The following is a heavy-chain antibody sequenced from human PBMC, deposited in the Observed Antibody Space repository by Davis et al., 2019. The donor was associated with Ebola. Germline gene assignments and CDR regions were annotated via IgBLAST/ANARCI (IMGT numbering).Heavy chain of an antibody. CDR1: GFILSGSS. V-gene: IGHV3-73*01. CDR3: ICSQQPFDY. D-gene: IGHD3-10*02. Sequence: GGSLRLSCAASGFILSGSSLHWVRQASGKGLEWVGRIRSKANSYATAYAASVKGRFTISRDDSKNTAYLQMNSLKTEDTAVYYCICSQQPFDYWGQGTLVTVSS. J-gene: IGHJ4*02. CDR2: IRSKANSYAT.